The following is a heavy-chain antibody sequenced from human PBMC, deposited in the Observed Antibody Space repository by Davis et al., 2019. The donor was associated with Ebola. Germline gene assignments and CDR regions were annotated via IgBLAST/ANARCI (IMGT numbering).Heavy chain of an antibody. CDR3: AKEGGSYWDYYFDD. CDR2: INGDNGNT. D-gene: IGHD1-26*01. CDR1: GFTFTGHA. Sequence: ASVKVSCKTSGFTFTGHAFHWLRQAPGQGLEWMGWINGDNGNTKSSQKFQDRVALTRDRSATTTYLELRRLTSEDTAIYYCAKEGGSYWDYYFDDWGQGTLVSVS. V-gene: IGHV1-3*01. J-gene: IGHJ4*02.